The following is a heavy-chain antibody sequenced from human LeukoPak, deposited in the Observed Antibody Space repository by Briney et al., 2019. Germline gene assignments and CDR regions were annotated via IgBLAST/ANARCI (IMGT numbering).Heavy chain of an antibody. J-gene: IGHJ4*02. CDR2: ISWNSGSI. CDR1: GFIFNNYA. CDR3: AKDNRRHYTSGPNPDSLH. D-gene: IGHD6-19*01. V-gene: IGHV3-9*01. Sequence: GGSLRLSCAGSGFIFNNYAMHWVPQPPGKGLEWVSGISWNSGSIDCADSVKGRFTISRDNAKNSLYLQMNSLRVEDTAFYYCAKDNRRHYTSGPNPDSLHWGQGALVTVSS.